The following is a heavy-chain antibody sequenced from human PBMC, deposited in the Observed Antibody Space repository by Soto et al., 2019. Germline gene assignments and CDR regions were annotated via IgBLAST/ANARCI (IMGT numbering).Heavy chain of an antibody. Sequence: GASVKVSCKASGGTFSSYTISWVRQAPGQGLEWMGRIIPILGIANYAQKFQGRVTITANKSTSTAYMELSSLRSEDTAVYYCARGQEDIVVVPAAYEDYLGGAGLPTYYMDVWGKGTTVTVSS. D-gene: IGHD2-2*01. CDR1: GGTFSSYT. CDR3: ARGQEDIVVVPAAYEDYLGGAGLPTYYMDV. V-gene: IGHV1-69*02. J-gene: IGHJ6*03. CDR2: IIPILGIA.